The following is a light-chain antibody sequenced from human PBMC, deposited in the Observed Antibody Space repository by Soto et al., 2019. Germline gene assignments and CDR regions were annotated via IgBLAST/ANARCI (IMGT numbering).Light chain of an antibody. CDR3: NSHTSSNTRV. V-gene: IGLV2-14*01. J-gene: IGLJ1*01. CDR2: EVS. CDR1: SSDVGGYNH. Sequence: SVLTQPASVSGSPGQSITIPCTGTSSDVGGYNHVSWYQHHPGKAPKLMIYEVSNRPSGVSNRFSGSKSGNTASLTISGLQADDEADYYCNSHTSSNTRVFGTGTKVTVL.